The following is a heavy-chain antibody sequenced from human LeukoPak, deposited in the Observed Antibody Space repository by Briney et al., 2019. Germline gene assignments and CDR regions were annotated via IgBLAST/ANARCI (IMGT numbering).Heavy chain of an antibody. J-gene: IGHJ4*02. Sequence: GASVKVSCKASRYTFTSYDINWVREAAGQGLEWVGWMNPNTGRTGFAQKFQGRLTMTRDTSISTAYMELSSLRSEDTAVYYCARLSQTPDYYSNGGYFYLGYWGQGTPVTVPS. CDR3: ARLSQTPDYYSNGGYFYLGY. D-gene: IGHD3-22*01. CDR2: MNPNTGRT. V-gene: IGHV1-8*01. CDR1: RYTFTSYD.